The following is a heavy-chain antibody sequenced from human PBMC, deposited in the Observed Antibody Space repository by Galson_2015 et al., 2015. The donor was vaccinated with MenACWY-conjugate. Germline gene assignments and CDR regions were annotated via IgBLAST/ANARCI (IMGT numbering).Heavy chain of an antibody. CDR3: ARDRMGFDY. CDR2: IYSGGST. V-gene: IGHV3-53*01. J-gene: IGHJ4*02. D-gene: IGHD5-24*01. Sequence: SLRLSCAASGFTFGDYAMSWFRQAPGKGLEWVSVIYSGGSTYYADSVKGRFTISRDNSKNTLYLQMNSLRAEDTAVYYCARDRMGFDYWGQGTLVTVSS. CDR1: GFTFGDYA.